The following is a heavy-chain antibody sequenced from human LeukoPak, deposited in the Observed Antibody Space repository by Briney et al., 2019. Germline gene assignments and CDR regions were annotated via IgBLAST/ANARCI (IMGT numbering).Heavy chain of an antibody. D-gene: IGHD6-19*01. J-gene: IGHJ4*02. CDR3: ARLHNAGAVPGTNFFDY. Sequence: SDTLSLTCAASGYSISSSNWWGWIRQPPGKGLEWIGFIYHSGATNYNPSLKSRVTMSVDTSKNQFSLRLTSVTDVDTAVYYCARLHNAGAVPGTNFFDYWGQGTLLTVSS. CDR1: GYSISSSNW. CDR2: IYHSGAT. V-gene: IGHV4-28*01.